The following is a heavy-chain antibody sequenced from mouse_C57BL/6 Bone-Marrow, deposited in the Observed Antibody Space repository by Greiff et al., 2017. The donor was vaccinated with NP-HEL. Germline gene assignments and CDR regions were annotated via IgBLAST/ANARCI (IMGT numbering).Heavy chain of an antibody. CDR3: AREVAGYVYY. V-gene: IGHV1-85*01. CDR2: IYPRDGST. CDR1: GYTFTSYD. Sequence: SGPELVKPGASVKLSCKASGYTFTSYDITWVKQRPGQGLEWIGWIYPRDGSTKYNEKFKGNATLTVDTSSSTAYMELHSLTSEDSAVYFGAREVAGYVYYWGQGTTLTVSS. J-gene: IGHJ2*01. D-gene: IGHD1-1*02.